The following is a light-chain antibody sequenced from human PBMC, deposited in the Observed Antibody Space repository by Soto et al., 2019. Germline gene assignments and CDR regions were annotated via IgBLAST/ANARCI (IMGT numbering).Light chain of an antibody. Sequence: QAVVTQEPSFSVSPGGTVTLTCGLSSGSVSTSYYPSWYQQTPGQAPRTLIYSTNTRSSGVTDRFSGSILANKAALTITGAQSYDEYYYFCVLSMGSGIWVFGGGTKLTVL. CDR1: SGSVSTSYY. V-gene: IGLV8-61*01. J-gene: IGLJ3*02. CDR2: STN. CDR3: VLSMGSGIWV.